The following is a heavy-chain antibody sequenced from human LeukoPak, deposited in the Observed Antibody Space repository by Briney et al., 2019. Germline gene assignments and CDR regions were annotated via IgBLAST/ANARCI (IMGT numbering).Heavy chain of an antibody. CDR2: IIPIFGTA. CDR1: GGTFSSYA. CDR3: ARGPMVRGVIIYLDY. V-gene: IGHV1-69*13. Sequence: SVKVSCKASGGTFSSYAISWVRQAPGQGLEWMGGIIPIFGTANYAQKFQGRVTITADESTSTAYMELSSLRSDDTAVYYCARGPMVRGVIIYLDYWGQGTLVTVSS. J-gene: IGHJ4*02. D-gene: IGHD3-10*01.